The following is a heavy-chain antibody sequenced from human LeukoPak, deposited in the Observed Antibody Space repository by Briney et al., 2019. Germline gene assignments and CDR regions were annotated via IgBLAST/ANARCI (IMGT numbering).Heavy chain of an antibody. CDR2: LSYDGSSK. CDR3: ARSGQRRCSGGTCYPYYFDY. D-gene: IGHD2-15*01. J-gene: IGHJ4*02. CDR1: GFTFSRYA. V-gene: IGHV3-30*04. Sequence: PGGSLRLSCAASGFTFSRYAMHWVRQAPGKGLEWVAVLSYDGSSKYYADSVKGRFTISRDNAKNSLHLQMNSLRAEDTAVYYCARSGQRRCSGGTCYPYYFDYWGQGTLVTVSS.